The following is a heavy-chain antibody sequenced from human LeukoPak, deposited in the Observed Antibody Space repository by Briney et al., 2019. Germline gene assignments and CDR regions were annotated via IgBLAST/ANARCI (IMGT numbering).Heavy chain of an antibody. CDR2: IRSSSSDI. Sequence: GGSLRLSCAASGFTFSSYAMSWVRQAPGKGLEWVSFIRSSSSDIYYADSVKGQFTISRDNAKNSLYLQMDSLRAEDTAVYYCARVRSGSLDYWGQGTLVTVSS. J-gene: IGHJ4*02. V-gene: IGHV3-21*01. CDR3: ARVRSGSLDY. CDR1: GFTFSSYA. D-gene: IGHD1-26*01.